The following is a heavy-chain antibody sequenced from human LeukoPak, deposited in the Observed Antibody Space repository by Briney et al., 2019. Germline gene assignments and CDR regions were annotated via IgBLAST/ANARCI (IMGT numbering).Heavy chain of an antibody. V-gene: IGHV4-34*01. D-gene: IGHD3-10*01. J-gene: IGHJ4*02. CDR3: ARAITGPVDY. Sequence: SETLSLTCAVYGGSFRVYYWSWIRQPPGKGLEWIGEINHSGSTNYNPSLKSRVTISVDTSKNQFSLKLSSVPAADTAVYYCARAITGPVDYWGQGTLVTVSS. CDR2: INHSGST. CDR1: GGSFRVYY.